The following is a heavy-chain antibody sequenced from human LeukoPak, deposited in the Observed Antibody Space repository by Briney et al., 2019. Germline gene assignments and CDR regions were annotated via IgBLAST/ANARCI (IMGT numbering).Heavy chain of an antibody. CDR2: IYTSGST. D-gene: IGHD3-22*01. V-gene: IGHV4-4*09. CDR1: GGSISSYY. CDR3: ARHIGYYYDSSGYTRIDP. J-gene: IGHJ5*02. Sequence: SETLSLTCTVSGGSISSYYWSWIRQPPGKGLEWIGYIYTSGSTNSNPSLKSRVTISVDTSKNQFSLKLSSVTAADTAVYYCARHIGYYYDSSGYTRIDPWGQGTLVTVSS.